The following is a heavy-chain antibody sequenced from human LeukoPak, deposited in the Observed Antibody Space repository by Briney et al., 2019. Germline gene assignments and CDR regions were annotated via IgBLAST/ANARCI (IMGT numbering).Heavy chain of an antibody. Sequence: GASVKASCKASGYTFTSYGISWVRQAPGQGLEWMGWISAYNGSTNYAQKLQGRVTMTTDTSTSTAYMELRSLRSDDTAVYYCARALYCSSTSCYTVHWYFDLWGRGTLVTVSS. CDR2: ISAYNGST. V-gene: IGHV1-18*01. J-gene: IGHJ2*01. CDR3: ARALYCSSTSCYTVHWYFDL. D-gene: IGHD2-2*02. CDR1: GYTFTSYG.